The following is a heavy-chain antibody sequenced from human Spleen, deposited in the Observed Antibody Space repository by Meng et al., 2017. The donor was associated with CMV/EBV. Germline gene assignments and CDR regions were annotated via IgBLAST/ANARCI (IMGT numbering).Heavy chain of an antibody. CDR3: AREGATRPSQGFDY. CDR1: GYTFTGYY. CDR2: INPNSGGT. J-gene: IGHJ4*02. Sequence: ASVKVSCKASGYTFTGYYMHWVRQAPGQGLEWMGWINPNSGGTNYAQKFQGRVTMVSDTSISTAYMEVSRLRSDDTALYYCAREGATRPSQGFDYWGRGTLVTVSS. V-gene: IGHV1-2*02. D-gene: IGHD6-6*01.